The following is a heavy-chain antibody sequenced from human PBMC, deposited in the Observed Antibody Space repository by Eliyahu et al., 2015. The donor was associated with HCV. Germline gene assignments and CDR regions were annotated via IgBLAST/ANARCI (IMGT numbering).Heavy chain of an antibody. V-gene: IGHV3-49*05. J-gene: IGHJ5*02. CDR3: TRDSMYSSSPPNWFDP. Sequence: EVQLVESGGGLVKPGRSLRLSCTASGFTFGDYAMSWFRQAPGKGLEWVGFIRSKAYGGTTEYAASVKGRFTISRDDSKSIAYLQMNSLKTEDTAVYYCTRDSMYSSSPPNWFDPWGQGTLVTVSS. D-gene: IGHD6-6*01. CDR2: IRSKAYGGTT. CDR1: GFTFGDYA.